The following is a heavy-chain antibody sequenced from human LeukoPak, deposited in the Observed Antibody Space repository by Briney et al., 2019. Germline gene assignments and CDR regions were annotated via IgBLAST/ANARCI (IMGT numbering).Heavy chain of an antibody. D-gene: IGHD1-26*01. V-gene: IGHV3-30*03. CDR1: GFTFSSYG. CDR2: ISYDGSNK. J-gene: IGHJ6*02. Sequence: PGRSLRLSCAASGFTFSSYGMHWVRQAPGKGLEWVAVISYDGSNKYYADSVKGRFTISRDNSKNTLYLQMNSLRAEDTAVYYCARDQVGATSDGYYYYGIDVWGQGTTVTVSS. CDR3: ARDQVGATSDGYYYYGIDV.